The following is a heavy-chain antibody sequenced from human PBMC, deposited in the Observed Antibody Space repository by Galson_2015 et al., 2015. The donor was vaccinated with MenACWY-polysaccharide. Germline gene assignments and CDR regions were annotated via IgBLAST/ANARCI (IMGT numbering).Heavy chain of an antibody. Sequence: SLRLSCAASGFTFSSYAMHWVRQAPGKGLEWVTIISYDATNKYYADSVKGRFAISRDNSKNTLYLQMNSLRAEDTAVYYCASTSPNSFWGQGTRVIVSS. CDR1: GFTFSSYA. V-gene: IGHV3-30*09. D-gene: IGHD2-21*01. CDR3: ASTSPNSF. CDR2: ISYDATNK. J-gene: IGHJ4*02.